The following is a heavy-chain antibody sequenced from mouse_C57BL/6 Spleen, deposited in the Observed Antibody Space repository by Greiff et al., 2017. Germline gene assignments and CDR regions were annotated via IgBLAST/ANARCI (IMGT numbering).Heavy chain of an antibody. CDR3: AREGTLYFDY. Sequence: QVQLKQSGAELVRPGTSVKLSCKASGYTFTSYWMHWVKQRPGQGLEWIGVIDPSDSYTNYNQKFKGKATLTVDTSSSTAYMQLSSLTSEDSAVYYCAREGTLYFDYWGQGTTLPVSS. J-gene: IGHJ2*01. CDR1: GYTFTSYW. CDR2: IDPSDSYT. D-gene: IGHD2-14*01. V-gene: IGHV1-59*01.